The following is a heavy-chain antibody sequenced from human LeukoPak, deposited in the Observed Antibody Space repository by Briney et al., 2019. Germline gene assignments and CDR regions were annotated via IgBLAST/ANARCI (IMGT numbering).Heavy chain of an antibody. CDR2: IYPGDSDT. CDR3: ARLTRDYDSSGYSFDY. V-gene: IGHV5-51*01. Sequence: GESLKISCKASGYSFTSYYIGWVRQMPGKGLEWMGIIYPGDSDTKYSPSFQGQVTISADKSISTAYLQWSSLKASDTAMYYCARLTRDYDSSGYSFDYWGQGTLVTVSS. D-gene: IGHD3-22*01. J-gene: IGHJ4*02. CDR1: GYSFTSYY.